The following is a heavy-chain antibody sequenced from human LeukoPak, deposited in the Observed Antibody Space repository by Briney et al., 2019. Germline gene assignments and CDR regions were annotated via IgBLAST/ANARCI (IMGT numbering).Heavy chain of an antibody. CDR3: ARGALWFGELTRGYYFDY. Sequence: PSETLSLTCAVYGGSFSGYYWSWIRQPPGKGLEWIGEINHSGSTNYNPSLKSRVTIPVDTSKNQFSLKLSSVTAADTAVYYCARGALWFGELTRGYYFDYWGQGTLVTVSS. J-gene: IGHJ4*02. CDR1: GGSFSGYY. D-gene: IGHD3-10*01. CDR2: INHSGST. V-gene: IGHV4-34*01.